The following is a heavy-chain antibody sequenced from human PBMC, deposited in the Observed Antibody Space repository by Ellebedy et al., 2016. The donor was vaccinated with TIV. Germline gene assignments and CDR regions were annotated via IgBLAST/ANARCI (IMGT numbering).Heavy chain of an antibody. V-gene: IGHV3-7*01. D-gene: IGHD3-22*01. CDR3: ARYGGYNSVWN. J-gene: IGHJ4*02. CDR1: GVTITTYW. Sequence: PGGSLRLSCVASGVTITTYWMTCVRQAPGEGLELVANINQDGSEKYYVDSVKGRFTISRDNAKNSVFLQMNSLRDEDTAVYYCARYGGYNSVWNWGQGTLVTVSS. CDR2: INQDGSEK.